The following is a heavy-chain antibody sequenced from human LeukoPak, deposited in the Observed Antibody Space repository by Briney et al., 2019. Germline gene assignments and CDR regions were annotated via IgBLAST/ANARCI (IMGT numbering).Heavy chain of an antibody. D-gene: IGHD3-16*02. J-gene: IGHJ4*02. Sequence: PGGSLRLSCAVSGFPLSRYSMSWVRQAPGKGLEWVASISSGGTSNHYADSVKGRVTISRDNAKDSVFLQLISLRAEDTAVYYCANQDYVWGSFRFWGKGTLVTVSS. CDR2: ISSGGTSN. CDR3: ANQDYVWGSFRF. V-gene: IGHV3-21*01. CDR1: GFPLSRYS.